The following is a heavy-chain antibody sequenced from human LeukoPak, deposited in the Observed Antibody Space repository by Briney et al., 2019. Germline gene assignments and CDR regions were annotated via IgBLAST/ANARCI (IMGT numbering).Heavy chain of an antibody. Sequence: PGGSLSLSCAASGFTVSSNYMSWIRQPPGKGLEWVPVIYCGGSTNYADSLKGRFTISRDNSKNTLYLQMNSLTAADTAVYYCAREFWGAYRVDYFDYWGQGTLVTVSS. D-gene: IGHD3-16*01. CDR2: IYCGGST. V-gene: IGHV3-53*01. CDR1: GFTVSSNY. J-gene: IGHJ4*02. CDR3: AREFWGAYRVDYFDY.